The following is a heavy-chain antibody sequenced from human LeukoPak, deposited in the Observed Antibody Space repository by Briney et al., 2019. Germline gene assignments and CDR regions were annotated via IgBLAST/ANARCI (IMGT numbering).Heavy chain of an antibody. Sequence: ASVKVSCKASGYTFTGYYMHWVRQAPGQGLEWMGWINPNSGGTNYAQKFQGRVTMTRDTSISTAYMELSRLRSDDTAVYYCARARQWLVRDYYYYYMDVWGKGTTVTVSS. CDR3: ARARQWLVRDYYYYYMDV. J-gene: IGHJ6*03. CDR2: INPNSGGT. D-gene: IGHD6-19*01. V-gene: IGHV1-2*02. CDR1: GYTFTGYY.